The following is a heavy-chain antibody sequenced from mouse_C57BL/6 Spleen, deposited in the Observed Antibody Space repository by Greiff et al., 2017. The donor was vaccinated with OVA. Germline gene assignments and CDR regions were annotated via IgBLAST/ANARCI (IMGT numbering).Heavy chain of an antibody. CDR3: TRGARGAMDY. Sequence: EVKLMESGGGLVQSGRSLRLSCATSGFTFSDFYMEWVRQAPGKGLEWIAASRNKANDYTTEYSASVKGRFIASRATSQSILYLQMSALGDEDTANYCSTRGARGAMDYWGQGTSVTVSS. V-gene: IGHV7-1*01. J-gene: IGHJ4*01. CDR2: SRNKANDYTT. CDR1: GFTFSDFY.